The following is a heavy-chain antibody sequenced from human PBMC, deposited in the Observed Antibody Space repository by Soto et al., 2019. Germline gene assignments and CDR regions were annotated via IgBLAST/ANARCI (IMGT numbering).Heavy chain of an antibody. CDR2: ISSSGSTI. Sequence: QVQLVESGGGLVKPGGSLRLSCAASGFTFSDYYMSWIRQAPGKGLEWVSYISSSGSTIYYADSVKGRFTISRDNAKISLYLQMTSLRAEDTAVYYCARDGHCSGGSCYSLLVWYFDLWGRGTLVTVSS. J-gene: IGHJ2*01. CDR1: GFTFSDYY. D-gene: IGHD2-15*01. V-gene: IGHV3-11*01. CDR3: ARDGHCSGGSCYSLLVWYFDL.